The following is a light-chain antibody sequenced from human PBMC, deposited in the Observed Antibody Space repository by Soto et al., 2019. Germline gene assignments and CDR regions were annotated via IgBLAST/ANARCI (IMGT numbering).Light chain of an antibody. V-gene: IGLV1-51*01. CDR3: GTWDSSLSTVL. CDR2: DNN. CDR1: NSNIGYKF. Sequence: QSVLTQPPSVSAAPGQKVTISCSGSNSNIGYKFVSWYQQLPGTAPKLLIYDNNKRPSGIPDRFSDSKSGTSATLAITGLQTGDEADYYCGTWDSSLSTVLFGGGTKLTVL. J-gene: IGLJ2*01.